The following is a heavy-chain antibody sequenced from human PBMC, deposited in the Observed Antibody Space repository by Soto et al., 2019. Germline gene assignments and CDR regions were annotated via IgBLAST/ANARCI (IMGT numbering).Heavy chain of an antibody. CDR1: GGTFSSYA. Sequence: ASVKLSCKASGGTFSSYAISWVRQAPGQGLEWMGGIIPIFGTANYAQKFQGRVTITADESTSTAYMELSSLRSEDTAVYYCASRYSGYVFLDYWGQGTLVTVSS. J-gene: IGHJ4*02. D-gene: IGHD5-12*01. V-gene: IGHV1-69*13. CDR2: IIPIFGTA. CDR3: ASRYSGYVFLDY.